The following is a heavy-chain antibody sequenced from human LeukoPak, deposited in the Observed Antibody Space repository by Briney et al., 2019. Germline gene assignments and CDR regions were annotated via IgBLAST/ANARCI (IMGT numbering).Heavy chain of an antibody. CDR1: GXTFHDYG. CDR3: ARRDYYGSGSPDF. J-gene: IGHJ4*02. CDR2: INWNGDGT. Sequence: GGSLRLSCAASGXTFHDYGMSWVRQSPGKGLEWVSGINWNGDGTGYVDSVKGRFPISRDNAKKSLYLQMNSLRAEDPALYYCARRDYYGSGSPDFWGQGTLVTVSS. V-gene: IGHV3-20*04. D-gene: IGHD3-10*01.